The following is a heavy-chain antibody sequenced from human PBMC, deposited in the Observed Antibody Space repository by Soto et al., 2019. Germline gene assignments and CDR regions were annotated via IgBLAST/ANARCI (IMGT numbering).Heavy chain of an antibody. D-gene: IGHD1-1*01. CDR3: ARDNIEYNWNDADPYYFDY. CDR2: IIPILGIA. CDR1: GGTFSSST. V-gene: IGHV1-69*08. Sequence: QVQLVQSGAEVKKPGSSVKVSCKASGGTFSSSTISWVRRAPGQGLEWLGRIIPILGIANYAQKFQGRVTITADKSTSTDYMELSSLRSEDTAVYYCARDNIEYNWNDADPYYFDYWGQGTLVTVAS. J-gene: IGHJ4*02.